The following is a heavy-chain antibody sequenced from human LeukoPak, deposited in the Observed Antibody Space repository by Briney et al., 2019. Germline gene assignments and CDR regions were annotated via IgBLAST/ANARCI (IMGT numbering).Heavy chain of an antibody. CDR1: GFTFDDYG. CDR3: ARVGGYSYGYFDY. J-gene: IGHJ4*02. Sequence: GGSLRLSCAASGFTFDDYGMSWVRQAPGKGLEWVSGINWNGGSTGYADSAKGRFTISRDNAKNSLYLQMNSLRSDDTAVYYCARVGGYSYGYFDYWGQGTLVTVSS. V-gene: IGHV3-20*04. D-gene: IGHD5-18*01. CDR2: INWNGGST.